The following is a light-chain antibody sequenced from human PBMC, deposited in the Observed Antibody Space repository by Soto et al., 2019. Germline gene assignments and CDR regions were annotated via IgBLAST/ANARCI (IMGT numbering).Light chain of an antibody. CDR2: GAS. CDR3: HQYDSSPLT. Sequence: EIVLTQSPGTLSLSPGERATLSCRASQSVSSSYLAWYQQKPGQAPRLLIYGASSRATGIPDRFSGSGSGTDFTLTISRLEPEXFAVYYCHQYDSSPLTLGGGTKVEIK. V-gene: IGKV3-20*01. J-gene: IGKJ4*01. CDR1: QSVSSSY.